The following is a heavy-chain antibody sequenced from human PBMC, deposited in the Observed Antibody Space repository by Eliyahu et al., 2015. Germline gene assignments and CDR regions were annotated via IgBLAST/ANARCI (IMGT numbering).Heavy chain of an antibody. V-gene: IGHV4-39*07. J-gene: IGHJ4*02. D-gene: IGHD3-22*01. CDR2: INYSGST. CDR3: ARGGSMIVAYYFDY. Sequence: QLQLQESGPGLVKPSETLSLTCTXSGXTLSXSTFYWGWIRQPPGKGLEWIGSINYSGSTYYNPSLKSRVTMSVDTSKNQFSLNLSSVTAADTAVFYCARGGSMIVAYYFDYWGQGTLVTVSS. CDR1: GXTLSXSTFY.